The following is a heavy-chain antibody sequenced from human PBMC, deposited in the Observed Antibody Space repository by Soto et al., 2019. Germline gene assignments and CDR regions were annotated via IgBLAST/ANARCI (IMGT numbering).Heavy chain of an antibody. D-gene: IGHD2-15*01. CDR2: INPNGGST. J-gene: IGHJ4*02. CDR1: GYTFTTYY. CDR3: ARAGYCSGGTCFHGNCDY. V-gene: IGHV1-46*01. Sequence: QVQLVHSGAEVKRPGASVKVSCKASGYTFTTYYMHWVRQAPGQGLEWLGIINPNGGSTTYAQKFQGRVTMTRDTSTSTGYLELSSLRSEDTAVYYCARAGYCSGGTCFHGNCDYWGQGTLVTVSA.